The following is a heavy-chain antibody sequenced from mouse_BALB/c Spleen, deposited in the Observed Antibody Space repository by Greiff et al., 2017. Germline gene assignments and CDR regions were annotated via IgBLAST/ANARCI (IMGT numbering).Heavy chain of an antibody. J-gene: IGHJ4*01. CDR3: TRDVDY. CDR2: IYPSDSYT. Sequence: QVQLQQPGAELVRPGASVKLSCKASGYTFTSYWINWVKQRPGQGLEWIGNIYPSDSYTNYNQKFKDKATLTVDKSSSTAYMQLSSPTSEDSAVYYCTRDVDYWGQGTLVTVSA. V-gene: IGHV1-69*02. CDR1: GYTFTSYW.